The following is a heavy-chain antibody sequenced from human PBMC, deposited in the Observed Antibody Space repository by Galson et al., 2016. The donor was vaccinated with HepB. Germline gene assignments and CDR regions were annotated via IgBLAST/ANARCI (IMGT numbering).Heavy chain of an antibody. D-gene: IGHD4-17*01. J-gene: IGHJ4*02. CDR1: GLSFSTPV. Sequence: SLRLSCAASGLSFSTPVMYWVRQAPGKGLEWVSALGDGGDYTSYADAVKGRFTISGDISENTLFLQMNSLRVEDTAIYYCAKLAVRGDYGGRDYWGQGTLVTVSS. CDR2: LGDGGDYT. CDR3: AKLAVRGDYGGRDY. V-gene: IGHV3-23*01.